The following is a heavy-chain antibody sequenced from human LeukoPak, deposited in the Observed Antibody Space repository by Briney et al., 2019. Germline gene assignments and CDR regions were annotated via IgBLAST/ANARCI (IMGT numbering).Heavy chain of an antibody. D-gene: IGHD5-24*01. J-gene: IGHJ5*02. V-gene: IGHV3-23*01. CDR2: ISESGDDT. CDR1: GFTFTNYA. Sequence: GGSLRLSCAASGFTFTNYAMSWVRQAPGKGLEWVSSISESGDDTAYADSVKGRFTISRDNSRNTLYLQMISLRAEDTAVYYCAKQFVDVWGQGTLVTASS. CDR3: AKQFVDV.